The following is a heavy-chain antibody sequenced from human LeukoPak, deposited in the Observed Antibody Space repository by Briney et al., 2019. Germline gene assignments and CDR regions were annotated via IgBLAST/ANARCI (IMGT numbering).Heavy chain of an antibody. CDR3: AASAYFYYDSSGQPFDY. CDR2: ISWNSGSI. D-gene: IGHD3-22*01. CDR1: GFTFDDYA. Sequence: GRSLRLSCAASGFTFDDYAMDWVRQAPGKGLEWVLGISWNSGSIDYADSVKGRFTISRDNAKISLYLQMNSLRAEDMALYYFAASAYFYYDSSGQPFDYWGQGTLVTVSS. V-gene: IGHV3-9*03. J-gene: IGHJ4*02.